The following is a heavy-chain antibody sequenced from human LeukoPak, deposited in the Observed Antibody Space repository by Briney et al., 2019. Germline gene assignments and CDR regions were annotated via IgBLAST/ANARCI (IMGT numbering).Heavy chain of an antibody. V-gene: IGHV3-30-3*01. D-gene: IGHD2-2*01. CDR1: GFTFSSYA. CDR2: ISYDGSNK. CDR3: ARDRPAAIPPYYYYGMDV. J-gene: IGHJ6*02. Sequence: GGSLRLSCAASGFTFSSYAMHWVRQAPGKRLEWVAVISYDGSNKYYADSVKGRFTISRDNSKNTLYLQMNSLRAEDTAVYYCARDRPAAIPPYYYYGMDVWGQGTTVTVSS.